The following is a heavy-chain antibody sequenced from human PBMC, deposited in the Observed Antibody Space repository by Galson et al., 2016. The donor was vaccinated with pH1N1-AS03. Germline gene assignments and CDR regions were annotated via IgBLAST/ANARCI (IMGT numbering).Heavy chain of an antibody. D-gene: IGHD3-3*01. V-gene: IGHV1-69*06. CDR3: ALRDGGGDDFGSGKPGGY. Sequence: SVKVSCKASGGTFSNYAFSWVRQAPGQGLEWMGGIIPLFGTPHYAQKFQGRVTITADKSTNTAYMERTSLRSEDTAVYFCALRDGGGDDFGSGKPGGYWGQGTLVTVSS. CDR1: GGTFSNYA. J-gene: IGHJ4*02. CDR2: IIPLFGTP.